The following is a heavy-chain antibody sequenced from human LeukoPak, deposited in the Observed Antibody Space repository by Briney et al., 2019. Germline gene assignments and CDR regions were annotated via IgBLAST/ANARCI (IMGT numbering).Heavy chain of an antibody. V-gene: IGHV4-34*01. CDR3: ARLAPYGSGVD. Sequence: PSETLSLTCTVSGGSISSYYWSWIRQPPGKGLEWIGEINHSGSTNYNPSLKSRVTISVDTSKNQFSLKLSSVTAADTAVYYCARLAPYGSGVDWGQGTLVTVSS. J-gene: IGHJ4*02. CDR1: GGSISSYY. D-gene: IGHD3-10*01. CDR2: INHSGST.